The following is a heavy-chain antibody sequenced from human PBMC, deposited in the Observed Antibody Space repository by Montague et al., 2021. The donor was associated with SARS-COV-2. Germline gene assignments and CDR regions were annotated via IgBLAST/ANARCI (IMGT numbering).Heavy chain of an antibody. D-gene: IGHD3-3*01. CDR2: IYYSGST. J-gene: IGHJ6*02. Sequence: ETLSLTCTVSGGSISSSSYYWGWIRQPPGKGLEWIGSIYYSGSTYYNPSLKSRVTISVDTSKNQFSLKLSSVTAADTAVYYCARDIAASITIFGVVIKQQNPKYYYYGMDVWGQGTTVTVSS. V-gene: IGHV4-39*07. CDR3: ARDIAASITIFGVVIKQQNPKYYYYGMDV. CDR1: GGSISSSSYY.